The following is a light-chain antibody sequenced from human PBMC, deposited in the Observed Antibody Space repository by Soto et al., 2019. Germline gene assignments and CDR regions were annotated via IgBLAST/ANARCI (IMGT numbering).Light chain of an antibody. J-gene: IGLJ1*01. CDR3: EAWDETLDGLYV. Sequence: QSVLTQPPSASGSPGQSVAISCTGTSSDVGGYNYVSWYQQHPGKAPKLMIYEVNKRPSGVPDRFSGSKSGNTASLTVSGLQAEDEADYYCEAWDETLDGLYVFGTGTKVTVL. CDR1: SSDVGGYNY. CDR2: EVN. V-gene: IGLV2-8*01.